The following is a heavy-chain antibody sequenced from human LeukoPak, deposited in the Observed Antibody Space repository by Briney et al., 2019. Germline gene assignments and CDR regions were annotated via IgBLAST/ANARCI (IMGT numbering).Heavy chain of an antibody. Sequence: PGGSLRLSCAASGFTFSSYSMNWVRQAPGKGLEWVSSISSSSSYIYYADSVKGRFTISRDNAKNSLYLQMNSLKTEDTAVYFCTTTPLMATVDTGFWGQGTLVTVS. D-gene: IGHD5-24*01. CDR3: TTTPLMATVDTGF. CDR1: GFTFSSYS. CDR2: ISSSSSYI. V-gene: IGHV3-21*03. J-gene: IGHJ4*02.